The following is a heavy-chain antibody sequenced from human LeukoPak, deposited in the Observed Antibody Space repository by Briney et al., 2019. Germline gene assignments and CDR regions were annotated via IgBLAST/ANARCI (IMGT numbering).Heavy chain of an antibody. CDR2: IYQTGST. CDR1: GFSISSGYY. Sequence: SETLSLTCIVSGFSISSGYYWGWIRPTSRKGLEWIGNIYQTGSTYYNPSLKSRVTISVDTSKNQFSLRLTSVTAADTAVYYCARVGSGYDWDYWGQGTLVTVSS. V-gene: IGHV4-38-2*02. CDR3: ARVGSGYDWDY. J-gene: IGHJ4*02. D-gene: IGHD5-12*01.